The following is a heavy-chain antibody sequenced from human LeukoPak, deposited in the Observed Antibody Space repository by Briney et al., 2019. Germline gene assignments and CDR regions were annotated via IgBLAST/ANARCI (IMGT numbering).Heavy chain of an antibody. CDR3: ARHVEGYCSGGSCYYYYMDV. V-gene: IGHV5-51*01. J-gene: IGHJ6*03. Sequence: PGESLKISCKGSGYSFTSYWIGWVRQMPGKGLEWMGIIYPGDSDTRYSPSFQGQVTISADKSISTAYLQWSSLKASDTAMYYCARHVEGYCSGGSCYYYYMDVWGKGTTVTISS. CDR1: GYSFTSYW. D-gene: IGHD2-15*01. CDR2: IYPGDSDT.